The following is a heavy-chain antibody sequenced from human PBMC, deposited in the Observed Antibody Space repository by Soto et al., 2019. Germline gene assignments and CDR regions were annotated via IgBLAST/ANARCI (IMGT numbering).Heavy chain of an antibody. D-gene: IGHD3-3*01. CDR1: GGSFSGYY. V-gene: IGHV4-34*01. J-gene: IGHJ6*02. CDR2: INHSGST. CDR3: ARGGLGDFWSGYLNYYYYYGMDV. Sequence: KASETLSLTCAVYGGSFSGYYWSWIRQPPGKGLEWIGEINHSGSTNYNPSLKSRVTISVDTSKNQFSLKLSSVTAADTAVYYCARGGLGDFWSGYLNYYYYYGMDVWGQGTTVTVSS.